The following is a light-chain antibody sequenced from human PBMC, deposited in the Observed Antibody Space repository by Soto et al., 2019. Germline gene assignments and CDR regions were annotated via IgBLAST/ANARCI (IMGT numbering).Light chain of an antibody. V-gene: IGKV3-15*01. Sequence: EIVMTQSPATLSVPPGERATLSCRASQTVSRNLGWYQQKPGQAPRLLIYGASTRATGIPARFSGSGSGTEFTLTISSLQSEDFAVYYCQQYNKWPPYTYGQGTKVEIK. CDR1: QTVSRN. CDR2: GAS. J-gene: IGKJ2*01. CDR3: QQYNKWPPYT.